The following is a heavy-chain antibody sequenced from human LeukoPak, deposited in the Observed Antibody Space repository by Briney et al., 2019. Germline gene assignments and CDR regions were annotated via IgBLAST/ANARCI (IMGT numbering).Heavy chain of an antibody. CDR1: GGSISNYY. V-gene: IGHV4-4*07. Sequence: SESLSLTCSVSGGSISNYYWGWIRQPAGKGLEWIGRIYSSGSTNYNPSLKSRVTMSVDTSKNQFSLKLSSVTAADTAVYYCARDLGLKSMDYWGQGTLVSVSS. CDR3: ARDLGLKSMDY. CDR2: IYSSGST. D-gene: IGHD2/OR15-2a*01. J-gene: IGHJ4*02.